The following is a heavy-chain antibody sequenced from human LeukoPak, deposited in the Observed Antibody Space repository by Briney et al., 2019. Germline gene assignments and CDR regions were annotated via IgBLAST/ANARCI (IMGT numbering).Heavy chain of an antibody. CDR2: ISAYNGNT. V-gene: IGHV1-18*01. CDR1: GYTFTSYG. D-gene: IGHD3-22*01. Sequence: GASVKVSCKASGYTFTSYGISWVRQAPGQGLEWMGWISAYNGNTNYAQKLQGRVTMTTDTSTSTAYMELRSLRSDDTAVYYCARDQRLQGLLLRGGYGDYWGQGTLVTVSS. J-gene: IGHJ4*02. CDR3: ARDQRLQGLLLRGGYGDY.